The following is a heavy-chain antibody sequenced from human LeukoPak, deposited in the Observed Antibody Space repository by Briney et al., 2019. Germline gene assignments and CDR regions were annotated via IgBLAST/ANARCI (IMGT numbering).Heavy chain of an antibody. CDR2: IYSGGST. V-gene: IGHV3-53*01. Sequence: GGSLRLSCAASGFTVSSNYMSWVRQAPGKGLEWVSVIYSGGSTYYADSVKGRFTISRNNSKNTLYLQMNSLRAEDTAVYYCARSFPIAAAGTSPPNYWGQGTLVTVSS. J-gene: IGHJ4*02. CDR3: ARSFPIAAAGTSPPNY. CDR1: GFTVSSNY. D-gene: IGHD6-13*01.